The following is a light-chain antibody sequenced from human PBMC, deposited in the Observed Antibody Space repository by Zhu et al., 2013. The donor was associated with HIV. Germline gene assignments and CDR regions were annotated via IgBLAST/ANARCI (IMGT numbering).Light chain of an antibody. CDR3: QQYSSPIFT. CDR1: QNIASIS. CDR2: ATS. J-gene: IGKJ3*01. Sequence: EIVLTQSPGTLSLSPGERATLSCRASQNIASISLAWYQQKPGQAPRLLISATSTRATGIPDRFSGSGSGTDFTLTISRLEPEDFAVYYCQQYSSPIFTFGPGPKWMSN. V-gene: IGKV3-20*01.